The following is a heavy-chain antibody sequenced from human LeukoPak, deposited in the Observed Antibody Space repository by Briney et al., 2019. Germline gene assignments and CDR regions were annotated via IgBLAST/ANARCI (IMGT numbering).Heavy chain of an antibody. Sequence: SETLSLTCTVSGGSINSFYWSWIRQPPGKGLEWIGYIYYSGSTDSNPSLKSRVTISVDTSKNQFSLKLNSVTAADTAVYYCARGGGYASPIGYWGQGALVTVSS. CDR3: ARGGGYASPIGY. J-gene: IGHJ4*02. V-gene: IGHV4-59*01. CDR1: GGSINSFY. D-gene: IGHD5-12*01. CDR2: IYYSGST.